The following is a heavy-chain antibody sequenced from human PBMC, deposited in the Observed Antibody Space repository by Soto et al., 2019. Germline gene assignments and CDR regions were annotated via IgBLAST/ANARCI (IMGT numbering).Heavy chain of an antibody. D-gene: IGHD2-15*01. CDR1: GYSVTSSDYY. V-gene: IGHV4-39*01. CDR3: APLSVSLSGPYGIHV. Sequence: SETLSLTCSVSGYSVTSSDYYWAWIRQPPGKGLEWIGSMFYSGLTYYNPPLKSRVTLSVDTSKNQFSVRLNSVTAADTAVYYCAPLSVSLSGPYGIHVWGQGTTVTVSS. CDR2: MFYSGLT. J-gene: IGHJ6*02.